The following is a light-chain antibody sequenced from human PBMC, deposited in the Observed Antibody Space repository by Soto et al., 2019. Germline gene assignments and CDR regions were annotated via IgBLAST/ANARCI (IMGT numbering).Light chain of an antibody. CDR2: DVT. V-gene: IGLV2-14*03. CDR3: RSYTTSNTLV. Sequence: QSVLTQPASVSGSPGQSITISCTGTSSDVGAYNFVSWYQQHPGKAPKLMIYDVTNRPSGVSSRFSGSTSGNTASLAISGLQVEDEADYYCRSYTTSNTLVFGGGTKVTVL. J-gene: IGLJ2*01. CDR1: SSDVGAYNF.